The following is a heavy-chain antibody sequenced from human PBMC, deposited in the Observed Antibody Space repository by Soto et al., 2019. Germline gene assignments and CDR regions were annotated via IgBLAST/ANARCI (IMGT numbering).Heavy chain of an antibody. V-gene: IGHV3-23*01. Sequence: EVQLLESGGGLVQPGGSLRLSCAASGFTFSSYAMSWVRQAPGKGLEWVSALSGSGVSTYYADSVKGRFTISRDNSKNTLYLQINSLRAEDTAVYYCAKELHSSSGWSQVIYWGQGTLVTVSS. D-gene: IGHD6-19*01. CDR1: GFTFSSYA. J-gene: IGHJ4*02. CDR2: LSGSGVST. CDR3: AKELHSSSGWSQVIY.